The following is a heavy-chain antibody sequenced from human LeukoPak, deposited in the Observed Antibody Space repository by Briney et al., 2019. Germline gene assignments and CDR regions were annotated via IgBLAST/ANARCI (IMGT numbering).Heavy chain of an antibody. CDR2: ISYDGSNK. D-gene: IGHD1-26*01. V-gene: IGHV3-30*18. J-gene: IGHJ4*02. CDR1: GFTFSSYA. CDR3: AKDRVGWELLQPVDY. Sequence: PGGSLRLSCAASGFTFSSYAMSWVRQAPGKGLEWVAVISYDGSNKYYADSVKGRFTISRDNSKNTLYLQMNSLRAEDTAVYYCAKDRVGWELLQPVDYWGQGTLVTVSS.